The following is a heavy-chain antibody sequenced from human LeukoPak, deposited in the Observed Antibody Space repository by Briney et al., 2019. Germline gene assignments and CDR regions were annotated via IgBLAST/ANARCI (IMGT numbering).Heavy chain of an antibody. J-gene: IGHJ4*02. CDR3: AKDGLIRFLEWFREYYFDY. CDR2: ISGSGGST. D-gene: IGHD3-3*01. Sequence: GGSLRLSCAASGFTFSIYAMSWVRQAPGKGLEWVSVISGSGGSTYYADSVKGRFTISRDNSKNTLYLQMNSLRAEDTAVYYCAKDGLIRFLEWFREYYFDYWGQGTLVTVSS. V-gene: IGHV3-23*01. CDR1: GFTFSIYA.